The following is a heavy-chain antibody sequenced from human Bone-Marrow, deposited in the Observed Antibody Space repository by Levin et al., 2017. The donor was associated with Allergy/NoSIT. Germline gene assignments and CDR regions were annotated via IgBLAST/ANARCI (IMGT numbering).Heavy chain of an antibody. Sequence: QSGGSLRLSCAASGFTFSSYWMHWVRQAPGKGLVWVSRIRGDGRETSYADSVKGRFTISRDNAKNTLYLQMNSLRTEDTAVYYCIRGQVGLSVVDYWGQGTLVTVSS. J-gene: IGHJ4*02. CDR3: IRGQVGLSVVDY. CDR2: IRGDGRET. CDR1: GFTFSSYW. V-gene: IGHV3-74*01. D-gene: IGHD5/OR15-5a*01.